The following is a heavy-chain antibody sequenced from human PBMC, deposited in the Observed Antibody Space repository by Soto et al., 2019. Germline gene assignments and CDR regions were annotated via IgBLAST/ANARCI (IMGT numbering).Heavy chain of an antibody. CDR3: ARHMGGYYYSGMDV. CDR2: IDPSDSYT. J-gene: IGHJ6*02. CDR1: GYSFTSYW. D-gene: IGHD3-16*01. Sequence: RGESLKISCKVSGYSFTSYWISWVRQMPGKGLEWMGRIDPSDSYTNYSPSFQGHVTISADKSISTAYLQWSSLKASDTAMYYCARHMGGYYYSGMDVWGQGTTVTVSS. V-gene: IGHV5-10-1*01.